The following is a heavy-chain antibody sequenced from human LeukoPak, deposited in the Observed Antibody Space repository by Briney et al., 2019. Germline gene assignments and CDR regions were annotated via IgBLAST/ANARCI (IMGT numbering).Heavy chain of an antibody. Sequence: PSETLSLTCAVYGGSFSGYYWSWIRQPPGKGLEWIGEINHSGSTNYNPSLKSRVTISVDTSKNQFSLKLSSVTAAGTAVYYCAREDYGDQTGDAFDIWGQGTMVTVSS. CDR2: INHSGST. CDR3: AREDYGDQTGDAFDI. D-gene: IGHD4-17*01. J-gene: IGHJ3*02. CDR1: GGSFSGYY. V-gene: IGHV4-34*01.